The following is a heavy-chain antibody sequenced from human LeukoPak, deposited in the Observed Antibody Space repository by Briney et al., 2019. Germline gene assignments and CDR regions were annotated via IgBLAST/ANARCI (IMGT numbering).Heavy chain of an antibody. V-gene: IGHV4-59*01. CDR1: GGSISTYY. CDR3: ARGGGYASPIGY. J-gene: IGHJ4*02. D-gene: IGHD5-12*01. CDR2: IYHSGST. Sequence: SETLSLTCTLSGGSISTYYWNWIRQPPGKGLEWIGYIYHSGSTNYNPSLKSRVTISVDTSKNQFSLKLSSVTAAETAVYYCARGGGYASPIGYWGQGALVTVSS.